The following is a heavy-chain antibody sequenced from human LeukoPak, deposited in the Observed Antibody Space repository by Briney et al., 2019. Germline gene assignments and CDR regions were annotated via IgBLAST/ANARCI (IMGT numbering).Heavy chain of an antibody. J-gene: IGHJ4*02. Sequence: PGGSLRLSRAASGFTLSDHYMDWARQAPGRGWEWVGRSKNKANSYTTEYAASVKDRFTIWRDDSNNSMYLQMNSLKTEDTAVYYCARGGDYYSTGDYWGEGTLVTVSS. D-gene: IGHD3-22*01. CDR2: SKNKANSYTT. CDR1: GFTLSDHY. CDR3: ARGGDYYSTGDY. V-gene: IGHV3-72*01.